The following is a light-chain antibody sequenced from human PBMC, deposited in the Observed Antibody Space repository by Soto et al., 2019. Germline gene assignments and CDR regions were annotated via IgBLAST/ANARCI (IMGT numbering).Light chain of an antibody. Sequence: QSLLTQPSSVSEAPRQRVTISCSGSSSNIGKNAVTWYQQVPGKAPKLLIYYDDLLPSGVSDRFSGSKSGSSASLAISGLQSEDEADYYCAAWDDSLNGPVFGGGTKLTVL. CDR2: YDD. CDR1: SSNIGKNA. J-gene: IGLJ2*01. CDR3: AAWDDSLNGPV. V-gene: IGLV1-36*01.